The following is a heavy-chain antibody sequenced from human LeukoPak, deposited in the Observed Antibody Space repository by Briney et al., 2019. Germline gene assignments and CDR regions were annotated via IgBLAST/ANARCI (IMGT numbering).Heavy chain of an antibody. J-gene: IGHJ6*02. Sequence: SVKVSCKASGGTFSSYAISWVRQAPGQGLEWMGGIIPIFGTANYAQKFQVRVTITADESTSTAYMELSSLRSEDTAVYYCAADPHALYSMDVWGQGTTVTVPS. CDR2: IIPIFGTA. V-gene: IGHV1-69*13. CDR3: AADPHALYSMDV. D-gene: IGHD2-8*01. CDR1: GGTFSSYA.